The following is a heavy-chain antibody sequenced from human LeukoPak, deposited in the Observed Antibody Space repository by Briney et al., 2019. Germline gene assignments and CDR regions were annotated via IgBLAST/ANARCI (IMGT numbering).Heavy chain of an antibody. CDR3: ARAPIPAVNTAWYFDL. V-gene: IGHV3-48*03. CDR1: GFTLSSYE. J-gene: IGHJ2*01. CDR2: ISSSGSTI. D-gene: IGHD2-2*01. Sequence: GGSLRLSCAASGFTLSSYEMNWVRQAPGKGLEWVSYISSSGSTIYYADSVKGRFTISRDNAKNSLYLQMNSLRAEDTAVYYCARAPIPAVNTAWYFDLWGRGTLVTVSS.